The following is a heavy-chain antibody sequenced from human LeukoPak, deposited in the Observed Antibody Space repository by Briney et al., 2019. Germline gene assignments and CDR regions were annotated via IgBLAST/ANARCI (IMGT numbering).Heavy chain of an antibody. CDR1: GFRFSESW. Sequence: RSGGSLRISCAASGFRFSESWMHWVRQAPGKGLEWVSRIKRYGNTTSYADSVKGRFTVSRDNAKNMLYLEMNSLRVDETAVYYCARSDYIETWGQGTLVSVSS. V-gene: IGHV3-74*01. J-gene: IGHJ4*02. CDR2: IKRYGNTT. D-gene: IGHD4-11*01. CDR3: ARSDYIET.